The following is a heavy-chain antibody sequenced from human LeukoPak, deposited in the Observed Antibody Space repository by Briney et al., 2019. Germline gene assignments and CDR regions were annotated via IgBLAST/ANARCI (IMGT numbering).Heavy chain of an antibody. CDR1: GVTFSSYV. CDR2: VSGSGGST. CDR3: AKDSSTIIVYMDV. J-gene: IGHJ6*03. V-gene: IGHV3-23*01. D-gene: IGHD3-22*01. Sequence: GGSLRLSCAASGVTFSSYVMSWVRQAPGKGLEWVSRVSGSGGSTNYADSGKGRFTISRDNTKNTLYLQMNSLRAEDTAVYYCAKDSSTIIVYMDVWGKGTTVTVSS.